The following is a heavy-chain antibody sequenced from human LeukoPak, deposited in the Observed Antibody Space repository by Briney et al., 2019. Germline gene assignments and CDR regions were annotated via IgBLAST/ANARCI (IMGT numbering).Heavy chain of an antibody. J-gene: IGHJ6*04. Sequence: SETLSLTCTVSGDSISNYYWSWIRQPPGKGLEWIGYIYYSGSTNCNPSLKSRVTISVDTSKNQFSLRLSSVTAADTAVYYCARVGGSNYYYYGMDVWGKGTTVTVSS. D-gene: IGHD5-24*01. CDR2: IYYSGST. CDR1: GDSISNYY. V-gene: IGHV4-59*01. CDR3: ARVGGSNYYYYGMDV.